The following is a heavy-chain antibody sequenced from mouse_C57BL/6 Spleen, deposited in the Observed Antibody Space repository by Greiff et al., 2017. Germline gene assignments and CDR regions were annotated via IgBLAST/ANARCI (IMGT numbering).Heavy chain of an antibody. Sequence: VKLMESGAELARPGASVKLSCKASGYTFTSYGISWVKQRTGQGLEWIGEIYPRSGNTYYNEKFKGKATLTADKSSSTAYMELRSLTSEDSAVYFCARRENYGRGDWYFDVWGTGTTVTVSS. CDR3: ARRENYGRGDWYFDV. CDR1: GYTFTSYG. D-gene: IGHD1-1*01. V-gene: IGHV1-81*01. J-gene: IGHJ1*03. CDR2: IYPRSGNT.